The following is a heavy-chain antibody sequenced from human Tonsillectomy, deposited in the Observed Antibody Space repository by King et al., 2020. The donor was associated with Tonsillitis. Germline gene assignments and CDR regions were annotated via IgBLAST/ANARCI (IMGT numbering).Heavy chain of an antibody. J-gene: IGHJ3*02. CDR3: ARDSSPALSGSWYDAFDI. CDR2: IKKDGSET. CDR1: GFTFSTYW. D-gene: IGHD2-15*01. V-gene: IGHV3-7*01. Sequence: VQLVESGGGLVQPGGSLRLSCAASGFTFSTYWLTWVRQAPGKGLEWVANIKKDGSETHYVDSVKGRFTVSRDNAKNSLYLQMNSLRAEDTAVYYCARDSSPALSGSWYDAFDIWGQGTMVTVSS.